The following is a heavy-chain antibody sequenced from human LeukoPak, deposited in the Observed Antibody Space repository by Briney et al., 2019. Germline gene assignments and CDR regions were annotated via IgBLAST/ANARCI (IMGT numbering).Heavy chain of an antibody. CDR1: GASISSYY. D-gene: IGHD3-9*01. CDR3: AVLTGNNYLDY. V-gene: IGHV4-59*01. J-gene: IGHJ4*02. CDR2: IFYSGTT. Sequence: SETLSLTCTVSGASISSYYWSWIRQPPGKGLEWIGCIFYSGTTNYNPSLKSRVTFSVDTSKNQFSLKLSSVTAADTAVYYCAVLTGNNYLDYWGQGTLVTVSS.